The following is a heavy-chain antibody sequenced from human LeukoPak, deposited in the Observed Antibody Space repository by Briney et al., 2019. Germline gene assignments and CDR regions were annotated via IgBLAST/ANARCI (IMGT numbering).Heavy chain of an antibody. CDR2: IKSSGSS. CDR3: ARDGTVATNWFDP. CDR1: GGPISSYY. D-gene: IGHD5-12*01. J-gene: IGHJ5*02. Sequence: KTSETLSLTCTVSGGPISSYYWSWIRQPPGKGLEWIGYIKSSGSSSYNPSLKSRVTISMDTSKNQFSLRLNSVTAADTAVYYCARDGTVATNWFDPWGQGTLVTVSS. V-gene: IGHV4-59*01.